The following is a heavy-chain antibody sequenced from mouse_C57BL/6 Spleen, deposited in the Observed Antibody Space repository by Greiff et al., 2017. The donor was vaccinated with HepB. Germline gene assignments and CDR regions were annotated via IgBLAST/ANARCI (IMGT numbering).Heavy chain of an antibody. J-gene: IGHJ4*01. V-gene: IGHV3-6*01. CDR1: GYSITSGYY. Sequence: DVKLQESGPGLVKPSQSLSLTCSVTGYSITSGYYWNWIRQFPGNKLEWMGYISYDGSNNYNPSLKNRISITRDTSKNQFFLKLNSVTTEDTATYYCARETMAGVDYWGQGTSVTVSS. CDR3: ARETMAGVDY. D-gene: IGHD1-1*02. CDR2: ISYDGSN.